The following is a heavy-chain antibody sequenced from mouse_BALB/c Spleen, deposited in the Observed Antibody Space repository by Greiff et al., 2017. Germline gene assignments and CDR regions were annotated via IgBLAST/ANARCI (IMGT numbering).Heavy chain of an antibody. J-gene: IGHJ1*01. CDR3: ARGGLYYGSSYWYFDV. CDR1: GFDFSRYW. CDR2: INPDSSTI. Sequence: EVHLVESGGGLVQPGGSLKLSCAASGFDFSRYWMSWVRQAPGKGLEWIGEINPDSSTINYTPSLKDKFIISRDNAKNTLYLQMSKVRSEDTALYYCARGGLYYGSSYWYFDVWGAGTTVTVSS. V-gene: IGHV4-1*02. D-gene: IGHD1-1*01.